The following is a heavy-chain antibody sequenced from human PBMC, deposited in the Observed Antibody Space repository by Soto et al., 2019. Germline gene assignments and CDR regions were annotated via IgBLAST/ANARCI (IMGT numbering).Heavy chain of an antibody. D-gene: IGHD2-2*01. CDR1: GFIFSTYW. J-gene: IGHJ6*03. CDR3: SGGCGRASCHYYMEV. V-gene: IGHV3-7*01. Sequence: QPGGSLRLSCAASGFIFSTYWMSWVRQTPGKGLEWVATIRQDGSEKHYVDSVKGRFTISRDNAKNSLFLEMSSLRVEETAVYYCSGGCGRASCHYYMEVWGKGATVTVSS. CDR2: IRQDGSEK.